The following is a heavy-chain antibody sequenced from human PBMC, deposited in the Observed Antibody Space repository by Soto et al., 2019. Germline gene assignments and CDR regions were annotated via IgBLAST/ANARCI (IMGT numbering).Heavy chain of an antibody. D-gene: IGHD1-7*01. J-gene: IGHJ4*02. Sequence: GGSLRLSCAGSGFAFSNYSMNWVRQAPGKGLEWVSYISSSSTNTYYAASVRGRFTISRDNAKNSLYLRMNSLKDEDTAIYYCARGTKGGSHPLWGPGPLVTVAS. CDR3: ARGTKGGSHPL. V-gene: IGHV3-48*02. CDR2: ISSSSTNT. CDR1: GFAFSNYS.